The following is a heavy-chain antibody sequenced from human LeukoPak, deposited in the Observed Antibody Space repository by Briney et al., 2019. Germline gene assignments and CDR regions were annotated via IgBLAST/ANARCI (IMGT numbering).Heavy chain of an antibody. CDR1: GGSISSSSYY. V-gene: IGHV4-39*07. CDR3: ARGTGGYSGYDYYY. D-gene: IGHD5-12*01. Sequence: SETLSLTCTVSGGSISSSSYYWGWIRQPPGKGLEWIGSIYYSGSTYYNPSLKSRVTISVDRSKNQFSLKLSSVTAADTAVYYCARGTGGYSGYDYYYWGREPWSPSPQ. J-gene: IGHJ4*02. CDR2: IYYSGST.